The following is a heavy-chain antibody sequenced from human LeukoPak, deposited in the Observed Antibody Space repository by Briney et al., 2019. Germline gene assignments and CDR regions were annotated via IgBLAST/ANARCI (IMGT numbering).Heavy chain of an antibody. J-gene: IGHJ4*02. V-gene: IGHV4-59*01. CDR3: ARSVYYYDSSGYYHFDY. CDR2: IYYSGST. Sequence: PSETLSLTCTVSGGSISSYYWSWIRQPPGKGLEWIGYIYYSGSTNYNPSLKSRVTISVDTSKNQFSLKLSSVTAADTAVYYCARSVYYYDSSGYYHFDYWGQGTLVTVSS. CDR1: GGSISSYY. D-gene: IGHD3-22*01.